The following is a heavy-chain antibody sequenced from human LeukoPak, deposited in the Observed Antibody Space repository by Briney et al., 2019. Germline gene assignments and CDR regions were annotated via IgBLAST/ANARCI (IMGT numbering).Heavy chain of an antibody. CDR2: INPNSGGT. Sequence: ASVKVSCKASGYTFTGYYMHWVRQAPGQGLEWMGWINPNSGGTNYAQKFQGRVTMTRDTSISTAYMELSRLRSDDTAVYYCARVDKNYYGSGSYYNWFDPWGQGTLVTVSS. J-gene: IGHJ5*02. CDR1: GYTFTGYY. V-gene: IGHV1-2*02. CDR3: ARVDKNYYGSGSYYNWFDP. D-gene: IGHD3-10*01.